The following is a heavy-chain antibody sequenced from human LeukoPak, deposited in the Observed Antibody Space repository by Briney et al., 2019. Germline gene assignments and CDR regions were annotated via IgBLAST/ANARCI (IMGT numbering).Heavy chain of an antibody. V-gene: IGHV3-30-3*01. Sequence: GGSLRLSCAASGFTFSSYAMHWVRQAPGKGLEWVAVISYDGSNKYYADSVKGRFTISRDNSKNTLYLQMNSLRAEDTAVYYCAREQWGAFDIWGQGTMVTVSS. CDR1: GFTFSSYA. D-gene: IGHD6-19*01. CDR3: AREQWGAFDI. J-gene: IGHJ3*02. CDR2: ISYDGSNK.